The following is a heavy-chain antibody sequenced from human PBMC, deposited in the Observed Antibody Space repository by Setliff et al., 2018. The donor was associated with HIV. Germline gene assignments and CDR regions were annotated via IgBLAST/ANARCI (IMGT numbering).Heavy chain of an antibody. J-gene: IGHJ4*02. Sequence: GGSLRLSCAASGFDFSNYWFSWVRQAPGKGLEWVANIKQDGSEKYYVESVKGRFTISRDNANNSLYLQMNSLRAEDTAVYYCARGARGYSYGWGQGTLVTVSS. D-gene: IGHD5-18*01. CDR1: GFDFSNYW. CDR2: IKQDGSEK. CDR3: ARGARGYSYG. V-gene: IGHV3-7*01.